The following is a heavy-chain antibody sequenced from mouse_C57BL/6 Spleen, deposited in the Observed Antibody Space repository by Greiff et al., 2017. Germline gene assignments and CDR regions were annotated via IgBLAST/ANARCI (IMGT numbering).Heavy chain of an antibody. CDR3: AAGSSYFDC. Sequence: QVQLQQPGAELVRPGTSVKLSCKASGYTFTSYWMHWVKQRPGQGLEWIGVIDPSDSYTNYNQKFKGKATLTVDPSSSTAYMQLSSLTSEASAVYYCAAGSSYFDCWGQGTTLTVSS. CDR1: GYTFTSYW. V-gene: IGHV1-59*01. CDR2: IDPSDSYT. D-gene: IGHD1-1*01. J-gene: IGHJ2*01.